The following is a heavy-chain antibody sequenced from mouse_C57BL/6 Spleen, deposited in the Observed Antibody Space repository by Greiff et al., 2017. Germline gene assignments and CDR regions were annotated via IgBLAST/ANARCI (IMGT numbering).Heavy chain of an antibody. Sequence: EVQLQQSGPELVKPGASVKIPCTASGYTFTDYNMDWVKQSHGKSLEWIGDINPNNGGTIYNQKFKGKATLTVDKSSSTAYMELRSLTSEDTAVYYCAREDDGYYGAMDYWGQGTSVTVSS. D-gene: IGHD2-3*01. CDR3: AREDDGYYGAMDY. V-gene: IGHV1-18*01. J-gene: IGHJ4*01. CDR2: INPNNGGT. CDR1: GYTFTDYN.